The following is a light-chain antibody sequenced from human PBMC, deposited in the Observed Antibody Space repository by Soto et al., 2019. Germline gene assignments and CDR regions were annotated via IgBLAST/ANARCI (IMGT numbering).Light chain of an antibody. CDR2: GAS. V-gene: IGKV3-15*01. CDR1: QSVGSN. Sequence: EIVMTQSPATLSVSPGERATLSCRASQSVGSNLAWYQQKPGQAPRLLIYGASTRATGIPARFSGSGSGTEFTLTISSLQSEDHAVYYCQQYGDWPPETFGQGTKVEI. CDR3: QQYGDWPPET. J-gene: IGKJ2*01.